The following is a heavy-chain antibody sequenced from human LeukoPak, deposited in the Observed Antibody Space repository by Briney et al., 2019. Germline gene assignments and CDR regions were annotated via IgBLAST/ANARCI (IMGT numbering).Heavy chain of an antibody. CDR2: ISSSGSTI. J-gene: IGHJ4*02. CDR3: ARDSLDYGLGTYYPQGLDY. Sequence: PGGSLRLSCAAPGFTFSDYYMSWIRQAPGKWLEWLSYISSSGSTIYYADSVKGRFTISRDNAKNSLCLQMNSLRAEDTAVYYCARDSLDYGLGTYYPQGLDYWGQGTLVTVSS. V-gene: IGHV3-11*04. D-gene: IGHD3-10*01. CDR1: GFTFSDYY.